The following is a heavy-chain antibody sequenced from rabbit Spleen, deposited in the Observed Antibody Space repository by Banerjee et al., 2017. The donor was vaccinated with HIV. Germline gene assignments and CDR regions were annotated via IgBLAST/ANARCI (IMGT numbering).Heavy chain of an antibody. CDR2: INLHNGVI. Sequence: QSLEESGGGLVQPEGSLTLTCTASGFSFSSGYYMSWVRQAPGKGLEWIACINLHNGVIDYATWAKGRFTIFKTSSTTVTLQMTSLTAADTATYFCSRGAGDVGYAFNLWGPGPSSPS. CDR1: GFSFSSGYY. D-gene: IGHD6-1*01. J-gene: IGHJ4*01. CDR3: SRGAGDVGYAFNL. V-gene: IGHV1S40*01.